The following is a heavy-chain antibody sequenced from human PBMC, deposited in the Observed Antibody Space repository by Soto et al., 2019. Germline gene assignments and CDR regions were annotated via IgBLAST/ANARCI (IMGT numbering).Heavy chain of an antibody. Sequence: EVQLVESGGGLVQPGGSLRLSCAASGFTFRGYWMFWVRQAPGKGLVWVSHTNDDGSVTKYADSVKGRFIISRDNAKNTLYLQMNSLRGEDTAVYFCASDRIISHNYYGMDVWGQGTTVTVSS. CDR3: ASDRIISHNYYGMDV. J-gene: IGHJ6*02. V-gene: IGHV3-74*03. CDR2: TNDDGSVT. CDR1: GFTFRGYW. D-gene: IGHD3-10*01.